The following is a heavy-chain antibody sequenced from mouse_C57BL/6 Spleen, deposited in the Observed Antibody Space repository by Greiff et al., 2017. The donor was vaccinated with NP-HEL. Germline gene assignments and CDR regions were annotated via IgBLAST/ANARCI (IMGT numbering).Heavy chain of an antibody. J-gene: IGHJ2*01. CDR3: ARYLDGYYLYY. V-gene: IGHV1-69*01. CDR2: IDPSDSYT. D-gene: IGHD2-3*01. Sequence: QVQLQQPGAELVMPGASVKLSCKASGYTFTSYWMHWVKQRPGQGLEWIGEIDPSDSYTNYNQKFKGKSTLTVDKSSSSAYMHLSSLTSVDSAVFYCARYLDGYYLYYWGHGTPLTVSS. CDR1: GYTFTSYW.